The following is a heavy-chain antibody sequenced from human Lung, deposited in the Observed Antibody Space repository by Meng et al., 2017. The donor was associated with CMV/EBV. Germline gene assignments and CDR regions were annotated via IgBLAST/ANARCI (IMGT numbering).Heavy chain of an antibody. V-gene: IGHV3-23*01. J-gene: IGHJ4*02. Sequence: GGSLRLXCAASGFRFSSYVMSWVRQAPGKGLEWVSGIGPSGGSTYYADSGKGRLTISRDNSKNTLYLQMNSLRAEDTAVYYCARAGYSSSWYVFDYWCQGTLVSVSS. CDR1: GFRFSSYV. D-gene: IGHD6-13*01. CDR3: ARAGYSSSWYVFDY. CDR2: IGPSGGST.